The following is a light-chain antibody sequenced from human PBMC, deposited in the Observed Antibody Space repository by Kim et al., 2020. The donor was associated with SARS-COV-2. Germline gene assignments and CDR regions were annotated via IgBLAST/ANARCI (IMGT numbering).Light chain of an antibody. CDR2: GAS. J-gene: IGKJ1*01. V-gene: IGKV3-20*01. CDR3: QQYGSSVWA. CDR1: QSVNSRY. Sequence: YPGERVTLSCRASQSVNSRYLPWYQQKPGQAPRLLVYGASSRATGIADRFSGSGSGTDFTLTISRLEAEDSAVYYCQQYGSSVWAFGQGTKVDIK.